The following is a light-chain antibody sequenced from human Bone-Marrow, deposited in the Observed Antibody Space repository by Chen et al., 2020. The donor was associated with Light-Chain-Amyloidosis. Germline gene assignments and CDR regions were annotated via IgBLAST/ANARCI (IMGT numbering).Light chain of an antibody. CDR3: AAWDDDLSGQ. J-gene: IGLJ3*02. CDR1: RSNIESHY. V-gene: IGLV1-47*01. Sequence: QSVLTQPPSVSGISGQTVTISSSGSRSNIESHYVHWYQQLPGTAPRLLIYRNNQRPSGVPARFSGAKSGTSASLAITGLRSEDEADYYCAAWDDDLSGQFGGGTKLTVL. CDR2: RNN.